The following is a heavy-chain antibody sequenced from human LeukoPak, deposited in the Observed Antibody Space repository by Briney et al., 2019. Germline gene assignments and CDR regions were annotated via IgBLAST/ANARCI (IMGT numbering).Heavy chain of an antibody. D-gene: IGHD5-18*01. J-gene: IGHJ4*02. CDR3: ARQDDTAMTLDY. CDR2: ISANNGNA. CDR1: GYMFSSYG. V-gene: IGHV1-18*01. Sequence: ASVKVSCKASGYMFSSYGISWVRQAPGQGLEWMGWISANNGNANYAQKLQGRVTMTTDTSTSTAYMELRSLRSDDTAVYYCARQDDTAMTLDYWGQGTLVTVSS.